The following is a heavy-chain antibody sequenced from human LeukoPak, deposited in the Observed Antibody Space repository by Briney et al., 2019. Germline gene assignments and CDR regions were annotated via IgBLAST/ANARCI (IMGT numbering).Heavy chain of an antibody. Sequence: PGGPLRLSCAASGFTFSSYSMNWVRQAPGKGLEWVSSISSSSSYIYYADSVKGRFTISRDNAKNSLYLQMNSLRAEDTAVYYCARLERESYSLDYWGQGTLVTVSS. D-gene: IGHD1-26*01. CDR1: GFTFSSYS. V-gene: IGHV3-21*01. J-gene: IGHJ4*02. CDR2: ISSSSSYI. CDR3: ARLERESYSLDY.